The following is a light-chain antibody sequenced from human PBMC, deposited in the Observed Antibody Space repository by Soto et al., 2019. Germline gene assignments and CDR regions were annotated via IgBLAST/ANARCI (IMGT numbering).Light chain of an antibody. J-gene: IGKJ2*01. V-gene: IGKV1-5*03. CDR3: QQSYSTTPYT. CDR2: KAS. CDR1: QTISSW. Sequence: DIQMTQSPSTLSGSVGDRVTITCRASQTISSWLAWYQQKPGKAPKLLIYKASTLKSGVPSRFSGSGSGTEFTLTISSLQPDDFAAYYCQQSYSTTPYTFGQGTKVDIK.